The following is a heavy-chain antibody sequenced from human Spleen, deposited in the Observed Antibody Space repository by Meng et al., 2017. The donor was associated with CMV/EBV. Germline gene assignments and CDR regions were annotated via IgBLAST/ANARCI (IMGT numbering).Heavy chain of an antibody. D-gene: IGHD3-16*01. J-gene: IGHJ4*02. CDR2: ISSSNSSI. CDR1: GFTFSTYS. CDR3: ARDRSRRGYVLDS. Sequence: GGSLRLSCAASGFTFSTYSMNWVRQAPGKGLEWVSGISSSNSSIYYADSLKGRFTVSRDNVKNSLYLQMDSLRAEDTAVFYCARDRSRRGYVLDSWGQGTLVTVSS. V-gene: IGHV3-21*01.